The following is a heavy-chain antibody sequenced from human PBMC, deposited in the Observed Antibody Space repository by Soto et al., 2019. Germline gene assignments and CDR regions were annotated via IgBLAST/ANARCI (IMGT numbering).Heavy chain of an antibody. J-gene: IGHJ6*03. CDR3: AKAGESDMVVVPATMIYYYFFMDV. CDR2: ISGSGGNT. CDR1: GLTFVNYA. V-gene: IGHV3-23*01. Sequence: GGSLRLSCAASGLTFVNYAMNWVRQAPGKGLEWVASISGSGGNTYYTDPVKGRFTISRDNSKNTLSLQVNSLRAEDTAVDFCAKAGESDMVVVPATMIYYYFFMDVWGKGTTVTVSS. D-gene: IGHD2-2*01.